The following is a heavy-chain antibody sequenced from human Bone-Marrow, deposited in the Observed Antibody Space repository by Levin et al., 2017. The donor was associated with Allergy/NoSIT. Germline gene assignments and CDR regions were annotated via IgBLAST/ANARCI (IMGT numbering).Heavy chain of an antibody. CDR1: GFRFRGYA. D-gene: IGHD5-12*01. CDR3: AKDQGGYDVGCYYFYALDV. Sequence: GESLKISCAASGFRFRGYAMHWVRQAPGKGLEWISVVSNDGSKNYYADSVKGRFTISRDNSKNTVDLEINSLTPEDTAVYYCAKDQGGYDVGCYYFYALDVWGQGTTVIVSS. CDR2: VSNDGSKN. J-gene: IGHJ6*02. V-gene: IGHV3-30*04.